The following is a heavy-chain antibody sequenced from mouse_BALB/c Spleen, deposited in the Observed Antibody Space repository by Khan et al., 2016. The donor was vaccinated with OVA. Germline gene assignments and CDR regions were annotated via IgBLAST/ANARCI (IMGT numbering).Heavy chain of an antibody. CDR3: TRPIYYYDAMDY. J-gene: IGHJ4*01. CDR1: GFNIKDTY. Sequence: EVELVESGAELVKPGASVKLSCTASGFNIKDTYIHWVKQRPEQDLEWIGRIDPANGNSKYDPRFQGKATLTADTSSNTAYLQLSSLTSEDAAVYYCTRPIYYYDAMDYWGQGTSVTVSS. V-gene: IGHV14-3*02. D-gene: IGHD1-1*01. CDR2: IDPANGNS.